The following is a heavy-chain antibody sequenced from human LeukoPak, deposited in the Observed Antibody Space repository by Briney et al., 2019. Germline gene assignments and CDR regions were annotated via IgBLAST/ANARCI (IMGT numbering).Heavy chain of an antibody. CDR1: GFNLRGYS. CDR2: ISSGSNYI. J-gene: IGHJ4*02. CDR3: ARAPTGYLYYFDF. D-gene: IGHD3-9*01. V-gene: IGHV3-21*01. Sequence: GGSLRLSCAASGFNLRGYSMHWVRQAPGKGLEWVSSISSGSNYIYHADSVKGRFTISRDDAENSLFLHMNSLRAEDTAVYFCARAPTGYLYYFDFWGQGTLVTVSS.